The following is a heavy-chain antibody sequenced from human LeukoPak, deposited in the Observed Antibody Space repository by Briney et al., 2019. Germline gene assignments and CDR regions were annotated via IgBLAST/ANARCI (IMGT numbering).Heavy chain of an antibody. CDR3: ARRRGISMVRGVRDSYSGMDV. V-gene: IGHV3-7*03. D-gene: IGHD3-10*01. CDR2: IKQDGSEK. CDR1: GFTVSSYW. Sequence: AGSLRLSCAASGFTVSSYWMSWVRQAAGKGLEWVANIKQDGSEKYYVDSVKGRFTISRDNAKKSLYLQMNSLRAEDTAVYYRARRRGISMVRGVRDSYSGMDVWGKGTTVTVSS. J-gene: IGHJ6*04.